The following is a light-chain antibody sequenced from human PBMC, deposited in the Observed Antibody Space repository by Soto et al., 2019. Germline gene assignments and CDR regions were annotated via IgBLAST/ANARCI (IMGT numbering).Light chain of an antibody. Sequence: EIVMTQSPATLSVSPGERATLSCRASQSVSSNLAWYQQKPGQAPRLLIYGASTRATGIPARFSGSGSGTEFTLTISSLQSEDFAVYYCQQYNNCPYTFGQGTKLEIQ. CDR3: QQYNNCPYT. CDR2: GAS. CDR1: QSVSSN. J-gene: IGKJ2*01. V-gene: IGKV3-15*01.